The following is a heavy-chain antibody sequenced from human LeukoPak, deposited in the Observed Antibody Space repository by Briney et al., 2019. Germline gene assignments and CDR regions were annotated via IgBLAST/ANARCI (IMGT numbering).Heavy chain of an antibody. J-gene: IGHJ4*02. D-gene: IGHD1-1*01. CDR2: IGTAGDT. CDR3: ARASRSRTADFDY. Sequence: GGSLRLSCAASGFTFSSYDMHWVRQVTGKGLEWVSGIGTAGDTYHLDSVKGRFTISRENAKDSLYLQMNSLRAGDTAVYYCARASRSRTADFDYWGQGTLVTVSS. CDR1: GFTFSSYD. V-gene: IGHV3-13*01.